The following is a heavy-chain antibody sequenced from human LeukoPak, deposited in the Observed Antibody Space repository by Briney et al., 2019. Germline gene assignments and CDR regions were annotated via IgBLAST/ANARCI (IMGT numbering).Heavy chain of an antibody. V-gene: IGHV4-61*02. Sequence: PSETLSLTCTVSGGSISSGSYYWSWIRQPAGKGLEWIGRIYTSGSTNYNPSLKSRVTISVDTSKKQFSLKLSSVTAADTAVYYCAGNYYGSGSCYSEDRYWGQGTLVTVSS. CDR3: AGNYYGSGSCYSEDRY. J-gene: IGHJ4*02. CDR1: GGSISSGSYY. D-gene: IGHD3-10*01. CDR2: IYTSGST.